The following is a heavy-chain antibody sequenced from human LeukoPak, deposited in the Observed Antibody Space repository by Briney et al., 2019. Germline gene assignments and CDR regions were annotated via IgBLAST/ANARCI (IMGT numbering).Heavy chain of an antibody. CDR3: ARGAYYYED. J-gene: IGHJ4*02. CDR2: ISSSSSTI. V-gene: IGHV3-48*01. CDR1: GFTFSSHS. D-gene: IGHD3-22*01. Sequence: GGSLRLSCAASGFTFSSHSMNWVRQAPGRGLEWVSYISSSSSTIYYADSVKGRFTTSRDNAKNSLYLQMNSLRAEDTAVYYCARGAYYYEDWGQGTLVTVSS.